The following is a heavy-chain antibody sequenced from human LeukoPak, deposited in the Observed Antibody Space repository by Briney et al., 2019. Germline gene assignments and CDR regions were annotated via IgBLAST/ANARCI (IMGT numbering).Heavy chain of an antibody. CDR1: GGSISSSNW. D-gene: IGHD6-13*01. Sequence: SETLSLTCAVSGGSISSSNWWSWVRQPPGKGLEWIGEIYHSGSTNYNPSLKSRVTMSVDKSKNQFSLKLSSVTAADTAVYYCAREPPIAAAFDYWGQGTLVTVSS. CDR2: IYHSGST. V-gene: IGHV4-4*02. J-gene: IGHJ4*02. CDR3: AREPPIAAAFDY.